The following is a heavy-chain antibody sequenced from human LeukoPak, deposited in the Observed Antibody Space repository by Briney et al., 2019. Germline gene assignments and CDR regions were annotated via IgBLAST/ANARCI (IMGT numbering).Heavy chain of an antibody. V-gene: IGHV1-46*01. Sequence: GESLKISCKGSGYSFTSYYMHWVRQAPGQGLEWMGIINPSGGSTSYAQKFQGRVTMTRDTSTSTVYMELSSLRSEDTAVYYCARILGGNGYRPFDYWGQGTLVTVSS. CDR1: GYSFTSYY. CDR3: ARILGGNGYRPFDY. J-gene: IGHJ4*02. D-gene: IGHD2-21*01. CDR2: INPSGGST.